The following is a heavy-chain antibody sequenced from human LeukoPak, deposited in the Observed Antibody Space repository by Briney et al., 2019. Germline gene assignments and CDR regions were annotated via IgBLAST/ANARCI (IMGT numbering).Heavy chain of an antibody. CDR2: INHSGST. J-gene: IGHJ3*02. V-gene: IGHV4-34*01. D-gene: IGHD6-19*01. CDR1: GGSFSGYY. Sequence: SETLSLTCAVYGGSFSGYYWSWIRQPPGKGLEWIGEINHSGSTNYNPSLKSRVTISVDTSKNQFSLKLSSVTAADTAVYYCARQWVPLAGSDAFDIWGQGTMVTVSS. CDR3: ARQWVPLAGSDAFDI.